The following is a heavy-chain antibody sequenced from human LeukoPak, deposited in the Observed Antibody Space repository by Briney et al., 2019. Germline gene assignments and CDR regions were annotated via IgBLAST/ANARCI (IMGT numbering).Heavy chain of an antibody. D-gene: IGHD2-21*02. CDR2: ISGSGRTI. CDR1: GFTFSSYE. CDR3: ASLYCGADCYSGY. J-gene: IGHJ4*02. V-gene: IGHV3-48*03. Sequence: PGGSLRLSCAASGFTFSSYEINWVRQAPGKGLEWVSYISGSGRTIYYADSVKGRFTISRDNAKSSLYLQMNSLRAEDTAVYYCASLYCGADCYSGYWGQGTLVTVSS.